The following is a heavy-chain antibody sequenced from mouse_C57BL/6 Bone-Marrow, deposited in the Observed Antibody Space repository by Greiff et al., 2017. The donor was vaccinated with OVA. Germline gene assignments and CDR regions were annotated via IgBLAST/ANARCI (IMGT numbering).Heavy chain of an antibody. D-gene: IGHD1-1*01. CDR2: FYPGSGSI. Sequence: QVQLQQSRAELVKPGASVKLSCKASGYTFTEYTIHWVKQRSGQGLEWIGWFYPGSGSIKYNEKFKDKATLTADKSSSTVYMELSRLTSEDSAVYFCARHGLPYYGSSLSWFAYWGQGTLVTVSA. CDR1: GYTFTEYT. V-gene: IGHV1-62-2*01. J-gene: IGHJ3*01. CDR3: ARHGLPYYGSSLSWFAY.